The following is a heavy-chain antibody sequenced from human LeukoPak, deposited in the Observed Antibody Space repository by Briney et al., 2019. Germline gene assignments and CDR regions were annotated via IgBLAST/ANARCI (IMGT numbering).Heavy chain of an antibody. CDR2: ISSSSSYI. Sequence: SGGSLRLSCAASGFTFSSYEMNWVRQAPGKGLEWVSSISSSSSYIYYADSVKGRFTISRDNAKNSLYLQMNSLRAEDTAVYYCARALAEDTAMVTPYYCYMDVWGKGTTVTVSS. D-gene: IGHD5-18*01. CDR1: GFTFSSYE. V-gene: IGHV3-21*01. CDR3: ARALAEDTAMVTPYYCYMDV. J-gene: IGHJ6*03.